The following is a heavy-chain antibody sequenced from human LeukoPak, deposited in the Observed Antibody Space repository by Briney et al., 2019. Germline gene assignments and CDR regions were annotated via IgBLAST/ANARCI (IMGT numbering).Heavy chain of an antibody. CDR3: AKDLGSIAAAATPFDY. V-gene: IGHV3-23*01. CDR1: GFTFSSYA. D-gene: IGHD6-13*01. CDR2: ISGSGGST. Sequence: PGGSLGLSCAASGFTFSSYAMSWVRQAPGKGLEWVSAISGSGGSTYYADSVKGRFTISRDNSKNTLYLQMNRLRAEDTAVYYCAKDLGSIAAAATPFDYWGQGTLVTGSS. J-gene: IGHJ4*02.